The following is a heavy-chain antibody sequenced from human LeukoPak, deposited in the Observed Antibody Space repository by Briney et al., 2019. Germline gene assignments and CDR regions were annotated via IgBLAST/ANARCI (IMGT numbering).Heavy chain of an antibody. J-gene: IGHJ4*02. CDR2: ISAYNGNT. CDR1: GYTFTSYG. D-gene: IGHD3-10*01. CDR3: ARGPISLWFGDLLIY. Sequence: ASVKVSCKASGYTFTSYGISWVRQAPGQGLEWMGWISAYNGNTNYAQKLQGRVTMTTDTSTSTAYMELRSLRSDDTAVYYCARGPISLWFGDLLIYWGQGTLVTVSS. V-gene: IGHV1-18*04.